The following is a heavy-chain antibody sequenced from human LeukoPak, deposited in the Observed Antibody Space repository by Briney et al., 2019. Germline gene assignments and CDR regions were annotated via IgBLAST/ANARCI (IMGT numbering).Heavy chain of an antibody. CDR3: ARDLVGIGNSFEY. Sequence: PGGSLRLSCAASGFTFSSFAMHWVRQAPGKGLEGVATISHDGRNKFYADSVKGRLTISRDNSKNTLYLQMNSLRTEDTAMYYCARDLVGIGNSFEYWGQGTLATVSS. CDR1: GFTFSSFA. J-gene: IGHJ4*02. D-gene: IGHD1-26*01. CDR2: ISHDGRNK. V-gene: IGHV3-30*04.